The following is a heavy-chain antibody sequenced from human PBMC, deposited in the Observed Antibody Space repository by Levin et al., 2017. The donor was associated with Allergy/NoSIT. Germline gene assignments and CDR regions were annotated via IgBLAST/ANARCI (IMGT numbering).Heavy chain of an antibody. Sequence: GESLKISCVVSGFPFSTTWMSWIRPVPGTGLDWVAEIKEDGSATYYVDSVKGRFTISRDNAKKSVYLQMDSLRVEDTAVYYCVSYYYGWGQGTLVTVSS. CDR1: GFPFSTTW. V-gene: IGHV3-7*03. J-gene: IGHJ4*02. CDR3: VSYYYG. CDR2: IKEDGSAT. D-gene: IGHD3-16*01.